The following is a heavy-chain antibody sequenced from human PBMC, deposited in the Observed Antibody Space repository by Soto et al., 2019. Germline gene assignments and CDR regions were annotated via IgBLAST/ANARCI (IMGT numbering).Heavy chain of an antibody. Sequence: PSETLSLTCTVSGGSIISGDYYWSWIRQPPGKGLEWIGYIYYSGSTYYNPSLKSRVTISVDTSKNQFSLKLSSVTAADTAVYYCARHDYGGPGYYYYGMDVWGQGTTVTVSS. J-gene: IGHJ6*02. CDR2: IYYSGST. CDR3: ARHDYGGPGYYYYGMDV. V-gene: IGHV4-30-4*01. D-gene: IGHD4-17*01. CDR1: GGSIISGDYY.